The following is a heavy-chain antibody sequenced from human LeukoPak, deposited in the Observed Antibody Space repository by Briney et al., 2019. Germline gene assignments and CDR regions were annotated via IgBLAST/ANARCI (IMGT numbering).Heavy chain of an antibody. D-gene: IGHD2-21*02. Sequence: PGGSLRLSCAASGFTFSSYGMHWVRQAPGKGLEWVAVISYDGSNKYYADSVKGRFTISRDNSKNTLYLQMNSLRAEDTAVYYCAKESVTERYYFDYWGQGTLVTVSS. V-gene: IGHV3-30*18. CDR3: AKESVTERYYFDY. CDR1: GFTFSSYG. CDR2: ISYDGSNK. J-gene: IGHJ4*02.